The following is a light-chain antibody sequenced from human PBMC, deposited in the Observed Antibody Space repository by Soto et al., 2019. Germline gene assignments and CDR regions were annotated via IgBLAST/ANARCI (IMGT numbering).Light chain of an antibody. CDR2: SNV. CDR3: AAWDDSLNGPV. Sequence: QSVLTQPPSVSGTPGQRVTISCSGGSSNIGSNSVNWYQHLPGTTPKVLIYSNVQRPSGVPDRFSGSKSGTSASLAIRGLQYEDEADYYCAAWDDSLNGPVFGGGTKLTVL. V-gene: IGLV1-44*01. CDR1: SSNIGSNS. J-gene: IGLJ3*02.